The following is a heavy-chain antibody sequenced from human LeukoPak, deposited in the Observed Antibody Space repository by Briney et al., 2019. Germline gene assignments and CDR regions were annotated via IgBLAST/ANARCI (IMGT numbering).Heavy chain of an antibody. J-gene: IGHJ4*02. CDR3: AACTSGSCYSGAPFDW. V-gene: IGHV4-59*12. D-gene: IGHD2-15*01. Sequence: SETLSLTCTVSGGSISSYYWSWIRQPPGKGLEWIGYIYYSGSTNYNPSLKSRVTISVDTSKRQLFLKLTSVTAADTAVYYCAACTSGSCYSGAPFDWWGQGTLVTVSS. CDR2: IYYSGST. CDR1: GGSISSYY.